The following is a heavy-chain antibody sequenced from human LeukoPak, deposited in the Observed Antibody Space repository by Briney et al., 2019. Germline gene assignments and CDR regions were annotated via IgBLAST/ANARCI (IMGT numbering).Heavy chain of an antibody. D-gene: IGHD3-9*01. Sequence: PGRSLRLSCAASGFTFSSYAMHWVRQAPGKGLEWVAVISYDGSNKYYADSVKGRFTISRDNSKNSLYLQMNSLRTEDTALYYCAEDLESLRYFDWLLKLRYYGMDVWGQGTTVTVSS. CDR3: AEDLESLRYFDWLLKLRYYGMDV. CDR1: GFTFSSYA. J-gene: IGHJ6*02. V-gene: IGHV3-30*04. CDR2: ISYDGSNK.